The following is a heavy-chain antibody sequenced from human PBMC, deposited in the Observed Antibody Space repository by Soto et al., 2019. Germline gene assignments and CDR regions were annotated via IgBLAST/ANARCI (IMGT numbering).Heavy chain of an antibody. J-gene: IGHJ4*02. CDR2: VFHSGST. D-gene: IGHD6-19*01. CDR3: TRINYSSSSAPFDS. V-gene: IGHV4-39*01. Sequence: SETLSLTCGVSGGSISSSLYYWGYIRQAPGKGLEWVGSVFHSGSTYYNPSLKSRLTISVDTSRNQFSLRLASVTAADTAIYYCTRINYSSSSAPFDSSGPGAILTVYS. CDR1: GGSISSSLYY.